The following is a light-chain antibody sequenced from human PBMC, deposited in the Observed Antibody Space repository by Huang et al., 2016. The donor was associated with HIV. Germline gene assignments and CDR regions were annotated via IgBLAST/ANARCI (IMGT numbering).Light chain of an antibody. J-gene: IGKJ4*01. CDR3: QQYDDWRPVT. CDR1: QSLGNK. CDR2: GAA. Sequence: EIVMTQSPATLSVSPGERVTLSCRASQSLGNKLAWYQQRPGHAPRLLIHGAATRAIGIPARFSGSGSGTEFTLTISSLQSEDFAIYYCQQYDDWRPVTFGGGTKVEIK. V-gene: IGKV3-15*01.